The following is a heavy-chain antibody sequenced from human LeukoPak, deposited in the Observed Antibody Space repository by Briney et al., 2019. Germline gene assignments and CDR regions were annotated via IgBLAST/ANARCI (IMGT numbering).Heavy chain of an antibody. J-gene: IGHJ4*02. CDR1: GFTFSSYA. Sequence: GGSLRLSCAASGFTFSSYAMSWVRQAPGKGLEWVSAISGSGGSTYYADSVKGRFTISRDNAKNSLYLQVNSLRAEDTALYYCARGYSGSRPYYFDYWGQGTLVTVSS. CDR2: ISGSGGST. D-gene: IGHD6-13*01. CDR3: ARGYSGSRPYYFDY. V-gene: IGHV3-23*01.